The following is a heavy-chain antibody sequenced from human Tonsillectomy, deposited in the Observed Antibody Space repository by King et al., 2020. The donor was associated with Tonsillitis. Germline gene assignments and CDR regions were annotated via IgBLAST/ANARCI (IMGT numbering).Heavy chain of an antibody. J-gene: IGHJ4*02. D-gene: IGHD3-9*01. CDR3: ARDPGSLRYFYSLYAETFYF. CDR1: GFTFSSYT. V-gene: IGHV3-48*04. Sequence: VQLVESGGGLVQPGGSLRLSCAASGFTFSSYTMNWVRQAPGKGLEWVSYISSSSSTIYYADSGKGRFTISRDNAKNSLYLQMNSLRAEDTAVYYCARDPGSLRYFYSLYAETFYFWGQGTLVTVSS. CDR2: ISSSSSTI.